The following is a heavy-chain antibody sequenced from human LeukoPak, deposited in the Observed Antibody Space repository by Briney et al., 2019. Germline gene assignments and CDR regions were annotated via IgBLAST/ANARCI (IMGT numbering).Heavy chain of an antibody. CDR1: GGTFSSYA. D-gene: IGHD4-23*01. CDR2: IIPIFGIA. J-gene: IGHJ4*02. V-gene: IGHV1-69*04. Sequence: SVKVSCKASGGTFSSYAISWVRQAPGQGLEWMGRIIPIFGIANYAQKFQGRVTITADKSTSTAYMELSSLRSEDTAVYYCARDAVVTPGFDYWAREPWSPSPQ. CDR3: ARDAVVTPGFDY.